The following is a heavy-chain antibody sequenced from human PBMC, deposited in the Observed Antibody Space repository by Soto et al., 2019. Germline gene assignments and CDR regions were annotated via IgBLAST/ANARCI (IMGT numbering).Heavy chain of an antibody. CDR1: GFPSSHYY. CDR2: ISSSSSYT. V-gene: IGHV3-11*05. Sequence: GGSLRLSCPASGFPSSHYYISWIRQVPGKGLEWVSYISSSSSYTNYADSVKGRFTISRDNAKNSLYLQMNSLRAEDTAVYYCARVAHPQDYWGQGTLVTVSS. CDR3: ARVAHPQDY. J-gene: IGHJ4*02.